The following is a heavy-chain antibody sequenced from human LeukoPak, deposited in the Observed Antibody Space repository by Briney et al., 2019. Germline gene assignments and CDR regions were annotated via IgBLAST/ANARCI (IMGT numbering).Heavy chain of an antibody. J-gene: IGHJ3*02. V-gene: IGHV4-59*08. CDR1: GGSISSYY. CDR3: AAALPIGYCSGGSCAEIGAFDI. CDR2: IYYSGST. Sequence: SETLSLTCTVSGGSISSYYWSWIRQPPGKGLEWIGYIYYSGSTNYNPSLKSRVTISVDTSKNQFSLKLSSVTAADTAVYYCAAALPIGYCSGGSCAEIGAFDIWGQGTMVTVSS. D-gene: IGHD2-15*01.